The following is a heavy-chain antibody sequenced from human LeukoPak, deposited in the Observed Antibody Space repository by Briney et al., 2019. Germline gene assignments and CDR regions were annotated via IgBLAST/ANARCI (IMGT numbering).Heavy chain of an antibody. CDR1: GYTFTGYY. J-gene: IGHJ4*02. CDR3: AKSGVPYYYDSSGYYHHS. CDR2: INPNSGGT. Sequence: GASVKVSCKASGYTFTGYYMHWVRQAPGQGLEWMGRINPNSGGTNYAQKFQGRVTMTRDTSISTAYMELSRLRSDDTAVYYCAKSGVPYYYDSSGYYHHSWGQGTLVTVSS. D-gene: IGHD3-22*01. V-gene: IGHV1-2*06.